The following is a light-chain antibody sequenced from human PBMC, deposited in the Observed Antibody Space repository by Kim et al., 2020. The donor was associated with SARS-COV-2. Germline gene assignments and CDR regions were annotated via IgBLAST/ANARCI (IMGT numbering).Light chain of an antibody. CDR3: SAWDSRLNAWV. CDR2: RIN. J-gene: IGLJ3*02. V-gene: IGLV10-54*04. Sequence: RQTATRTCTGNSNNVGDQGAAWLQLQQGHPPKLLSDRINLRPSGISARFSASRSGNTASLTITGLQPEDEADYYCSAWDSRLNAWVFGGGTQLTVL. CDR1: SNNVGDQG.